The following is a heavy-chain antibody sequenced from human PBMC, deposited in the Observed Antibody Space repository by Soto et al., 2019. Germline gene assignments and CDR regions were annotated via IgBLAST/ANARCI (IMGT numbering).Heavy chain of an antibody. V-gene: IGHV1-18*01. Sequence: ASVKVSCKASGYTFTSYGISWVRQAPGQGLEWMGWISAYNGNTNYAQKLQGRVTMTTDTSTSTAYMELRSLRSDDTAVYYCARDEIDYGDYRKVDYWGQGPLVTVS. J-gene: IGHJ4*02. D-gene: IGHD4-17*01. CDR1: GYTFTSYG. CDR2: ISAYNGNT. CDR3: ARDEIDYGDYRKVDY.